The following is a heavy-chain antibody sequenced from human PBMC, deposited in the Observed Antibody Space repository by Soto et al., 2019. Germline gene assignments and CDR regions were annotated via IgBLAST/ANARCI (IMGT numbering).Heavy chain of an antibody. J-gene: IGHJ4*02. CDR3: AIPPNPIYDSSGYSDY. CDR2: INHSGST. V-gene: IGHV4-34*01. D-gene: IGHD3-22*01. CDR1: GGSFSGYY. Sequence: QVQLQQWGAGLLKPSETLSLTCAVYGGSFSGYYWSWIRQPPGKGLEWIGEINHSGSTNYNPSLKSRVTISVYTSKNQFSLKLSSVTAADTAVYYCAIPPNPIYDSSGYSDYWGQGTLVTVSS.